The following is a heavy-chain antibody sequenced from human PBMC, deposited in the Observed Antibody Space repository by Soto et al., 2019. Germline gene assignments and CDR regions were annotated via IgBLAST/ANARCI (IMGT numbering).Heavy chain of an antibody. V-gene: IGHV3-23*01. CDR2: ISGSGGST. J-gene: IGHJ6*02. CDR1: GFTFSSYA. CDR3: AKKVYYSNYQSYYYYGMDV. Sequence: GGSLRLSCAASGFTFSSYAMSWVRQAPGKGLEWVSAISGSGGSTYYADSVKGRFTISRDNSKNTLYLQMNSLRAEDTAVYYCAKKVYYSNYQSYYYYGMDVWGQGTTVTVSS. D-gene: IGHD4-4*01.